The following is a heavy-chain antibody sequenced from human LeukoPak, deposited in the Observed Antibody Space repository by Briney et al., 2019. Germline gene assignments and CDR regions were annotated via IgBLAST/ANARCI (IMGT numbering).Heavy chain of an antibody. Sequence: GSSVKVSCKASGGTFSSYAISWVRQAPAQGLEWMGGIIPIFGTANYAEKFQGRVTITTDESTSTAYMELSSLRSEDTAVYYCARGEWFGELFLGFDPWGQGTLVTVSS. CDR1: GGTFSSYA. CDR3: ARGEWFGELFLGFDP. V-gene: IGHV1-69*05. D-gene: IGHD3-10*01. J-gene: IGHJ5*02. CDR2: IIPIFGTA.